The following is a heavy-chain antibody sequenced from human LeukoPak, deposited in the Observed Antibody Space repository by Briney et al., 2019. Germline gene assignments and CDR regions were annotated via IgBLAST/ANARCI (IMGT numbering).Heavy chain of an antibody. V-gene: IGHV1-69*04. Sequence: SVKVSCKASGGTFSSYAISWVRQAPGQGLEWMGRIIPILGIANYAQKFQGRVTITADKSTSTAYMELSSLRSEDTAVYYCARGYSSGWYNAFDIWGQGTMVTVSS. CDR2: IIPILGIA. CDR3: ARGYSSGWYNAFDI. CDR1: GGTFSSYA. D-gene: IGHD6-19*01. J-gene: IGHJ3*02.